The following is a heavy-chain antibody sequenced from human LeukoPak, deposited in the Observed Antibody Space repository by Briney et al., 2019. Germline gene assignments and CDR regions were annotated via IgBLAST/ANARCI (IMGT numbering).Heavy chain of an antibody. CDR1: GGSISSGGYS. CDR3: ASGYSPEGYYYYMDV. V-gene: IGHV4-30-4*07. CDR2: IYYTGNT. D-gene: IGHD5-18*01. Sequence: SETLSLTCAVSGGSISSGGYSWSWIRRPPGKGMEFIAYIYYTGNTYFNPSLKSRVTISVDTSKNQFSLKLSSVTAADTAVYYCASGYSPEGYYYYMDVWGKGTTVTISS. J-gene: IGHJ6*03.